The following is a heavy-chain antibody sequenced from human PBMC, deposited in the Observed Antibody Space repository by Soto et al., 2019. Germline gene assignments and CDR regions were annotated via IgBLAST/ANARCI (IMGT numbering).Heavy chain of an antibody. Sequence: QVQLVQSGAEVKKPGSSVKVSCKASGGTFSSYAISWVRQAPGQGLEWMGGIIPIFGTANYAQKFQGRVTITADESTSAAYMELSSLRSEDTAVYYCATLIDYGDYRMNYYYGMDVSGQGTTVTGSS. J-gene: IGHJ6*02. CDR1: GGTFSSYA. D-gene: IGHD4-17*01. CDR3: ATLIDYGDYRMNYYYGMDV. CDR2: IIPIFGTA. V-gene: IGHV1-69*01.